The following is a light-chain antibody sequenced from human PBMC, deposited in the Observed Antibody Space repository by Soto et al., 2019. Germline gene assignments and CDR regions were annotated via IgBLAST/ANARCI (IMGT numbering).Light chain of an antibody. CDR2: GAS. CDR1: QRVDDSH. J-gene: IGKJ5*01. V-gene: IGKV3-20*01. Sequence: EIAFTQGPGVLSWSPGERATLCGRGSQRVDDSHLAWYQLRPGQAPRLLIYGASTRATGIPDRFSGSGSGTDFSLTIRGLKPEDFAVYYCQQYRMSPNTFGQGTRLEI. CDR3: QQYRMSPNT.